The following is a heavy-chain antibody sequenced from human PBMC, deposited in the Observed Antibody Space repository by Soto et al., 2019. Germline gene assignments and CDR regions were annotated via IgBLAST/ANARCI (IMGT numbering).Heavy chain of an antibody. V-gene: IGHV4-30-4*01. J-gene: IGHJ2*01. D-gene: IGHD4-17*01. Sequence: QVQLLASGPGLVKPSQTLSLTCTVSGGSVSSGDYYWSWIRQPPGKGLEWIGYIYSGGSTYYNPSLKSRVTTSADTSKNQFSLKLSSVTAADTAVYYCARVDGGNYWYFDLWGRGTLVTVSS. CDR3: ARVDGGNYWYFDL. CDR1: GGSVSSGDYY. CDR2: IYSGGST.